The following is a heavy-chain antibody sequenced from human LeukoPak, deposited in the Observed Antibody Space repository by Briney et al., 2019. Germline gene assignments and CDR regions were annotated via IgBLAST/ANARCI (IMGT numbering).Heavy chain of an antibody. D-gene: IGHD2-15*01. CDR1: GFTFSSYE. CDR2: ISSSGSTI. V-gene: IGHV3-48*03. CDR3: ARRPHVVDAFDI. Sequence: PGGSLRLSCAASGFTFSSYEMNWVRQAPGKGLEWVSYISSSGSTIYYADSVKGRFTISRDNAKNSLYLQMNGLRAEDTAVYYCARRPHVVDAFDIWGQGTMVTVSS. J-gene: IGHJ3*02.